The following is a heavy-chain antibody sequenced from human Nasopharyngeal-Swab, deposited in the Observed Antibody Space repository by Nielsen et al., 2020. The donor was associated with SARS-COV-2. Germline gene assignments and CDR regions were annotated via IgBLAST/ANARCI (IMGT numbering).Heavy chain of an antibody. J-gene: IGHJ4*02. D-gene: IGHD1-26*01. V-gene: IGHV3-53*01. CDR3: VREFEATGATYLDY. CDR2: IYSGGST. CDR1: GFTVSSNY. Sequence: GGSLRLSCAASGFTVSSNYMSWVRQAPGKGLEWVSVIYSGGSTYYADSVKGRFTISRDNSKNTLYLQMNSLRAEDTAVYYCVREFEATGATYLDYWGLGTLVTVSS.